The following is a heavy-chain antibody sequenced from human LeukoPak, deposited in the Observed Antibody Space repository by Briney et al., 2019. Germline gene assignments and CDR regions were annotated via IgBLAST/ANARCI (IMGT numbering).Heavy chain of an antibody. CDR1: GSIYTTCY. J-gene: IGHJ6*02. Sequence: ASVKVSCKASGSIYTTCYMNWVRQAPGQGLEWMGVINTSGGSTTYAQRIQGRVTMTRDTSTSTVYMELSSLRSDDTAVYYCVREGSGPYYDYYYGLDVWGQGTTVTVSS. D-gene: IGHD1-26*01. V-gene: IGHV1-46*01. CDR2: INTSGGST. CDR3: VREGSGPYYDYYYGLDV.